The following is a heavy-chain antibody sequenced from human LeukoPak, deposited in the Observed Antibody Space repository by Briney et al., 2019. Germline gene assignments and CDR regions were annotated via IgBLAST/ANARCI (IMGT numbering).Heavy chain of an antibody. CDR3: AKGGYGSGTWEMGIDY. J-gene: IGHJ4*02. Sequence: PRGSLRLSCAVSGFTFIEYTMNCGRRAPRKGVGWVSLISWDGGSTYYGDAVNGRFTVSRDNSKNSLYLQMNSLRTEDTALYYCAKGGYGSGTWEMGIDYWGQGTLVTVSS. D-gene: IGHD3-10*01. CDR1: GFTFIEYT. CDR2: ISWDGGST. V-gene: IGHV3-43*01.